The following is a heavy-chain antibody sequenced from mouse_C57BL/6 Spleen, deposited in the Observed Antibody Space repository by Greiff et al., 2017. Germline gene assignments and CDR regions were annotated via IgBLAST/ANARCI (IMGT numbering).Heavy chain of an antibody. CDR2: ISDGGSYT. V-gene: IGHV5-4*03. D-gene: IGHD2-1*01. CDR3: ARYGNFPAVAY. CDR1: GFTFSSYA. J-gene: IGHJ3*01. Sequence: DVKLVESGGGLVKPGGSLKLSCAASGFTFSSYAMSWVRQTPEKRLEWVATISDGGSYTYYPDNVKGRFTISRDNAKNNLYLQMSHLKSEDTAMYYCARYGNFPAVAYWGQGTLVTVSA.